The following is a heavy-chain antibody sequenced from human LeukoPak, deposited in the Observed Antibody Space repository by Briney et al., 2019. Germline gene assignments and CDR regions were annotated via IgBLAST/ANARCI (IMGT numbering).Heavy chain of an antibody. Sequence: GGSLRLSCAASGFTFSSYGMHWIRQAPGKGLEWVAYIRYDGNTKYYADSVKGRFTISRDNSKNTLFLQMNSLRAEDTAVYYCAKGVLVPPTYFDYWGQGTLVTVSS. CDR2: IRYDGNTK. CDR1: GFTFSSYG. D-gene: IGHD3-10*01. J-gene: IGHJ4*02. CDR3: AKGVLVPPTYFDY. V-gene: IGHV3-30*02.